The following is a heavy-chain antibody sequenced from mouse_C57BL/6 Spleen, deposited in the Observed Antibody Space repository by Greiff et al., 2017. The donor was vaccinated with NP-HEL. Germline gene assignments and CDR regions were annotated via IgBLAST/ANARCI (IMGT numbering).Heavy chain of an antibody. D-gene: IGHD1-1*01. CDR1: GYSFTGYF. CDR3: ARSGNYGSSHWYFDV. CDR2: INPYNGDT. J-gene: IGHJ1*03. V-gene: IGHV1-20*01. Sequence: VQLQQSGPELVKPGDSVKISCKASGYSFTGYFMNWVMQSHGKSLEWIGRINPYNGDTFYNQKFKGKATLTVDKSSSTAHMELRSLTSEDSAVYYCARSGNYGSSHWYFDVWGTGTTVTVSS.